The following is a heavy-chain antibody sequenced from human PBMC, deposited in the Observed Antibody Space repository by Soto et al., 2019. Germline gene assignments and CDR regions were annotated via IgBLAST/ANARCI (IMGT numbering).Heavy chain of an antibody. J-gene: IGHJ4*02. CDR1: GYTFTSYD. CDR3: PREKGGATDY. V-gene: IGHV1-8*01. CDR2: MNPNSGNT. Sequence: QVQLVQSGAEVKKPGASVKVSCKASGYTFTSYDINWVRQATGQGLEWMGWMNPNSGNTGYAQKLQGRVTMNRNNSISNAYMEVSSQSSEDPHEYYCPREKGGATDYWGPGTLVTVSS. D-gene: IGHD1-26*01.